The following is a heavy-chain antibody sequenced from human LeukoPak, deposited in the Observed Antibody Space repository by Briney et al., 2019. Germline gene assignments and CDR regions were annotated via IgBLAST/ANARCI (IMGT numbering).Heavy chain of an antibody. CDR3: ASTRNDDPSRWYYYYGMDV. J-gene: IGHJ6*02. D-gene: IGHD1-1*01. Sequence: GGSLRLSCAASGFTFSSYGMHWVRQAPGKGLEWVAVIWYDGSNKYYADSVKGRFTISRDNSKNTLYLQMNSLRAEDTAVYYCASTRNDDPSRWYYYYGMDVWGQGTTVTVSS. V-gene: IGHV3-33*01. CDR1: GFTFSSYG. CDR2: IWYDGSNK.